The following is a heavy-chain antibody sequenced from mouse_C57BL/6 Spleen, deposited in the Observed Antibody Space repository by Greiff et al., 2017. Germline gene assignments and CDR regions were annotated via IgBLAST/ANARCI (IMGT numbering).Heavy chain of an antibody. J-gene: IGHJ2*01. CDR2: IYPRSGNT. CDR1: GYTFTSYG. CDR3: ARGESGNGGDY. V-gene: IGHV1-81*01. Sequence: QVQLQQSGAELARPGASVKLSCKASGYTFTSYGISWVKQRTGQGLEWIGEIYPRSGNTYYNEKFKGKATLTADKSSSTAYMELRSLTSEDAAVYFCARGESGNGGDYWGQGTTLTVSS. D-gene: IGHD1-3*01.